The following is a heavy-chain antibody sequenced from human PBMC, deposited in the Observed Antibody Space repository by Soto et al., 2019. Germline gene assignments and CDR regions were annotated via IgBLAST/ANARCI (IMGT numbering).Heavy chain of an antibody. D-gene: IGHD2-2*01. Sequence: LSLTCAVYGGSFSRYYWSWIRQPPGKGLEWIGEINNGGSTNYNPSLKSRVTLSVDTSKNQFSLKLSSVTAADTAVYYCARVWEYCGSTNCYGASDIWGQGTVVTVSS. CDR3: ARVWEYCGSTNCYGASDI. CDR1: GGSFSRYY. CDR2: INNGGST. J-gene: IGHJ3*02. V-gene: IGHV4-34*01.